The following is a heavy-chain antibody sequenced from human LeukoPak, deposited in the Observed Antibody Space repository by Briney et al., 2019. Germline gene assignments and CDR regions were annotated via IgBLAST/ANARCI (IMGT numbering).Heavy chain of an antibody. V-gene: IGHV3-66*01. CDR1: GFTFSSYW. CDR2: FFSSGYT. J-gene: IGHJ4*02. Sequence: GGSLRLSCAASGFTFSSYWMSWVRQAPGKGLEWVSVFFSSGYTKYADSVKGRFTISRDNSENTLNLQMNSLRAEDTAVYYCARDPTNWGQGTLVTVSS. CDR3: ARDPTN. D-gene: IGHD1-26*01.